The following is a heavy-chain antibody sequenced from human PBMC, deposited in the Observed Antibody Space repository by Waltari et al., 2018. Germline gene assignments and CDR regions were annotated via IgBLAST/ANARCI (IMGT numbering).Heavy chain of an antibody. CDR1: GDSLSSRPYY. CDR3: ARHGRVVDVVVVVAATTIDY. CDR2: IFESGST. V-gene: IGHV4-39*01. J-gene: IGHJ4*02. Sequence: QLQLQESGPGLVKPSETLSLTCTVPGDSLSSRPYYWGWIRQPPGKGLEWIGSIFESGSTYYNPSFYSRVTISVDTSKNQFSLQLSSVTAADTAVYYCARHGRVVDVVVVVAATTIDYWGQGTLVTVSS. D-gene: IGHD2-15*01.